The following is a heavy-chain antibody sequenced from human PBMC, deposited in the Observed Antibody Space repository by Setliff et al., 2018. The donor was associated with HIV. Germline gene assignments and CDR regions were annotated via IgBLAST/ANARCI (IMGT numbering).Heavy chain of an antibody. CDR1: GYTFSDYY. J-gene: IGHJ4*02. CDR3: ATGRIPGIPAVIVY. Sequence: ASVKVSCKVSGYTFSDYYMHWVQQAPGKGLEWMGLVDPEGGKTIYAENFQGRVTITADTSTDTTYMKLSSLRSEDTAVYYCATGRIPGIPAVIVYWGQGTPVTVSS. V-gene: IGHV1-69-2*01. CDR2: VDPEGGKT. D-gene: IGHD6-13*01.